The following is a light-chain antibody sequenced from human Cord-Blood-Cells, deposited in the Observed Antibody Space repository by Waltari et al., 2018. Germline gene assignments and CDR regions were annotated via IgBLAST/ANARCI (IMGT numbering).Light chain of an antibody. CDR3: QQSYSTPYS. V-gene: IGKV1-39*01. J-gene: IGKJ2*03. Sequence: DIQMTQSPSSLSASVGARVTITCRASQSISSYLNWYQQKPGNTPKLLIYAASSLQSGVPSRLSGSGSGTDFTLTISSLQPEDFATYYCQQSYSTPYSFGQGTKLEIK. CDR1: QSISSY. CDR2: AAS.